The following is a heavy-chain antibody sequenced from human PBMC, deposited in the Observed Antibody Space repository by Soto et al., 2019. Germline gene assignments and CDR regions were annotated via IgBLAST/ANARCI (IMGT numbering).Heavy chain of an antibody. CDR1: GYSFTSHW. V-gene: IGHV5-51*01. Sequence: GESLKISWKGSGYSFTSHWVGWVRQMPGKGLEWMGIIYPGDSDTRYSPSFQGQVIISADTSISTAYLQWSSLKASDTAVYYCARQRWDTSGYYSGPFDSWGRGTLVPVSS. CDR2: IYPGDSDT. CDR3: ARQRWDTSGYYSGPFDS. J-gene: IGHJ4*02. D-gene: IGHD3-3*01.